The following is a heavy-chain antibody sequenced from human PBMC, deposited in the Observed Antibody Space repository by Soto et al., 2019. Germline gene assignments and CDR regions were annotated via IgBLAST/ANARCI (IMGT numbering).Heavy chain of an antibody. CDR1: GGSISSGGYY. CDR3: ARELNLHGDFDY. J-gene: IGHJ4*02. Sequence: SETLSLTCTVSGGSISSGGYYWSWVRQHPGKGLEWIGYIYYSGSTYYNPSLKSRVTISVDTSKNQFSLKLSSVTAADTAVYYCARELNLHGDFDYWGQGTLVTVSS. D-gene: IGHD3-10*01. V-gene: IGHV4-31*03. CDR2: IYYSGST.